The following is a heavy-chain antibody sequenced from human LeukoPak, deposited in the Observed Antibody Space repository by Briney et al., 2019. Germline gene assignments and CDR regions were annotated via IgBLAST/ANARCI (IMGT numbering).Heavy chain of an antibody. CDR1: GFTFSDYY. D-gene: IGHD2-8*01. V-gene: IGHV3-11*01. J-gene: IGHJ4*01. Sequence: NPGGSLRLSCAASGFTFSDYYMSWIRQAPGKGLEWVSYISSSGSTIYYAHSVKGRFTISRDNAKNSLYLQMNSLRAEDTAVYYCATQAWRTHGAGGYHDDCWGHGTLVTVSS. CDR3: ATQAWRTHGAGGYHDDC. CDR2: ISSSGSTI.